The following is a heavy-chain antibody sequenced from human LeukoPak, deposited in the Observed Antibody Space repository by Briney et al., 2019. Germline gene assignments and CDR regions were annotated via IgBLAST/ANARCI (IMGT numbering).Heavy chain of an antibody. V-gene: IGHV3-30-3*01. CDR2: ISYDGSSQ. J-gene: IGHJ4*02. D-gene: IGHD5-18*01. CDR3: ARPQGGRQLWLPFDY. Sequence: GGSLRLSCAASGFTFSDSAMRWVRQAPGKGLEWVSAISYDGSSQYYADSLKGRLTVSRDNSKNTVYLQMNSLRAEDSAVYYCARPQGGRQLWLPFDYWGQGTQVTVSS. CDR1: GFTFSDSA.